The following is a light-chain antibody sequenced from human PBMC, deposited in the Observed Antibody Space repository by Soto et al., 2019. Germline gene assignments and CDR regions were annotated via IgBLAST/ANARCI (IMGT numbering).Light chain of an antibody. Sequence: QSVLTQPASVSGSPGQSITISCTGTSSDVGGYNYVSWYQQHPGKVPKLMIYEVSNRPSGFSNRFSGSKSGNTASLTISGLQAEDEADYYCSSYTSSSTLNVFGTGTKVTVL. CDR2: EVS. V-gene: IGLV2-14*01. CDR1: SSDVGGYNY. J-gene: IGLJ1*01. CDR3: SSYTSSSTLNV.